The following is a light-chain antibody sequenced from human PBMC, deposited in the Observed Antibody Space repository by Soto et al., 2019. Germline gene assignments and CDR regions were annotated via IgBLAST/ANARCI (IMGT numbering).Light chain of an antibody. CDR3: CSYAGSRTYV. V-gene: IGLV2-23*02. CDR1: SSDVGTYNV. Sequence: QSALTQPASVSGSPGQSITISCTGTSSDVGTYNVVSWYQQYPGKAPKLVIYEVNKRPSGLSNRFSGSKSGNTASLAISGLQAEDEADYYCCSYAGSRTYVFGTGTKPPS. CDR2: EVN. J-gene: IGLJ1*01.